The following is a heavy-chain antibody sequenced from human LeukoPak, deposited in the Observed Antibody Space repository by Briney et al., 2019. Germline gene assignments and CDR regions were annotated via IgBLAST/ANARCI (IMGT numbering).Heavy chain of an antibody. CDR1: GFTFSNYW. V-gene: IGHV3-7*01. Sequence: GGSLRLSCVASGFTFSNYWINWVRQAPGERPEWVANIKEDGSEKYYVDSVKGRFTISRDNAKNSLYLQMNSLRAEDTAVYYCATGRTKKYWGQGTLVTVSS. J-gene: IGHJ4*02. CDR3: ATGRTKKY. D-gene: IGHD2-8*01. CDR2: IKEDGSEK.